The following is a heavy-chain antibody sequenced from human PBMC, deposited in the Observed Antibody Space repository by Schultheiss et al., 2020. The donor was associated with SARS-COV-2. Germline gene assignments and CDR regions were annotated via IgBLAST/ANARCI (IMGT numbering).Heavy chain of an antibody. CDR3: ARDLLAVAGAWFDP. D-gene: IGHD6-19*01. J-gene: IGHJ5*02. Sequence: GGSLRLSCAASGFTISGSTLTWVRQAPGKGLEWVSSISSGGGYIHYADSVKGRFTISRDNAKNSLYLQMNSLSDEDTAVYYCARDLLAVAGAWFDPWGQGTLVTVSS. CDR2: ISSGGGYI. V-gene: IGHV3-21*01. CDR1: GFTISGST.